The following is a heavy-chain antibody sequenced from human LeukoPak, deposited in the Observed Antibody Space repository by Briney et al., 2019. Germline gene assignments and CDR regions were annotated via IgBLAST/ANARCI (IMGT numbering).Heavy chain of an antibody. J-gene: IGHJ6*04. D-gene: IGHD5-18*01. Sequence: ASVKVSCTASGYTFTSYDISWVRQAPGQGLEWMGWISAYNGNTNYAQKLQGRVTMTADTPTSTAYMELRSLRSDETAVYYCPRMNDTAMVPTGADYYYGMDVWGKGTTVTVSS. CDR2: ISAYNGNT. V-gene: IGHV1-18*04. CDR1: GYTFTSYD. CDR3: PRMNDTAMVPTGADYYYGMDV.